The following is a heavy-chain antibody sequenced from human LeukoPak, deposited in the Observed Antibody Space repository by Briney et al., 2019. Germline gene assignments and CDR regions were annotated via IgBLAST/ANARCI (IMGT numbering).Heavy chain of an antibody. V-gene: IGHV3-7*01. CDR2: IKQDGSEK. CDR3: ARDLAARPHWFDP. CDR1: GFTFSSYW. Sequence: GGSLRLSCAASGFTFSSYWMSWVRQAPGQGLEWVANIKQDGSEKSYVDSVKGRFTISRDNAKNSLYLQMNSLGAEDTAVYYCARDLAARPHWFDPWGQGTLVTVSS. J-gene: IGHJ5*02. D-gene: IGHD6-6*01.